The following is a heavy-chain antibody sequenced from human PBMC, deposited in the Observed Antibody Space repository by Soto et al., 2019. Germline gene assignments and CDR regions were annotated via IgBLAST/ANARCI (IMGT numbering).Heavy chain of an antibody. D-gene: IGHD5-12*01. CDR1: GFTFSNYV. CDR2: ISDSGGIT. J-gene: IGHJ6*02. CDR3: AKRRGVTTTYYHYGMDV. Sequence: EVQLLESGGGLVQPGGSLRLSCAASGFTFSNYVMSWVRQAPGKGLEWVSVISDSGGITYYADSVKGRFTISRDNSKNTLYLQMNSLRAEDAAVYYCAKRRGVTTTYYHYGMDVWGQGTPVTVSS. V-gene: IGHV3-23*01.